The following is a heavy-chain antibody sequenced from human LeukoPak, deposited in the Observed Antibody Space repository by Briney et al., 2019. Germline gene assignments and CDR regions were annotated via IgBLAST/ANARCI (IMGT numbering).Heavy chain of an antibody. CDR3: ARVEAVADYDY. CDR2: ISAYNGNT. V-gene: IGHV1-18*01. CDR1: GYTFTSYG. Sequence: GASVKVSCKTSGYTFTSYGISWVRQASGQGLEWMGWISAYNGNTNYAQKLQGRVTMTTDTSTSTAYMELRSLRSDDTAVYYCARVEAVADYDYWGQGTLVTVSS. J-gene: IGHJ4*02. D-gene: IGHD6-19*01.